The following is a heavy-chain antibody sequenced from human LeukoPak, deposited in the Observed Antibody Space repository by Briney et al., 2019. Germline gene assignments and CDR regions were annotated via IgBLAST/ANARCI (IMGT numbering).Heavy chain of an antibody. Sequence: GGSLRLSCAASGFTVSSNYMSWVRQAPGKGLEWVSAIYSGGSTYYADSVKGRFTISRDNSKNTLYLQMNSLRAEDTAVYYCARANTYYDFWKAFDYWGQGTLVTVSS. J-gene: IGHJ4*02. D-gene: IGHD3-3*01. CDR1: GFTVSSNY. CDR2: IYSGGST. V-gene: IGHV3-53*01. CDR3: ARANTYYDFWKAFDY.